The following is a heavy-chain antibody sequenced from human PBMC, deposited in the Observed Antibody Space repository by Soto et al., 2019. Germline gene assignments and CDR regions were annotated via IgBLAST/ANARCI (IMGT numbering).Heavy chain of an antibody. CDR3: ARAYEYSSSSSPYYFDY. CDR1: GGTFSSYT. D-gene: IGHD6-6*01. Sequence: ASVKVSCKASGGTFSSYTISWVRQAPGQGLEWMGRIIPILGIANYAQKFQGRVTITADKSTSTAYMELSSLRSEDTAVYYCARAYEYSSSSSPYYFDYWGQGTLVTVSS. CDR2: IIPILGIA. V-gene: IGHV1-69*02. J-gene: IGHJ4*02.